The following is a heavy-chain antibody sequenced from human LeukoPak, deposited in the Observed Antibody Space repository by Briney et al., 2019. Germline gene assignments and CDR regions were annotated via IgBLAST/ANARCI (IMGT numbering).Heavy chain of an antibody. CDR3: ARAGVVTTTPRFDP. Sequence: SETLSLTCTVSHGSIRSGGYYWSWLRQHPEKGLEWIGHIYHTGSTHYNASLKSRLTMSVDTSRNQFSLRLDSVTVADTAVYYCARAGVVTTTPRFDPWGQGTLVIVSS. J-gene: IGHJ5*02. D-gene: IGHD1-1*01. CDR2: IYHTGST. CDR1: HGSIRSGGYY. V-gene: IGHV4-31*03.